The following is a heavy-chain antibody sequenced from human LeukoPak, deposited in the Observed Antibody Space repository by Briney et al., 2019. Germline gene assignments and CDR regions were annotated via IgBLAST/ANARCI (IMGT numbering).Heavy chain of an antibody. CDR2: IYTSGST. CDR3: AREPYGSGMSRVNWFDP. V-gene: IGHV4-4*07. J-gene: IGHJ5*02. D-gene: IGHD3-10*01. Sequence: PSETLSLTCTVSGGSISSYYWSWIRQPAGKGLEWIGRIYTSGSTNYNPSLKSRVTMSVDTSKNQFSLKLSSVTAADTAVYYCAREPYGSGMSRVNWFDPWVQGTLVTVSS. CDR1: GGSISSYY.